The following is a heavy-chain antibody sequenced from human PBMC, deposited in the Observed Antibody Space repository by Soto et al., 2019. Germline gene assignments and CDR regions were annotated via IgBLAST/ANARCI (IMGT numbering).Heavy chain of an antibody. Sequence: PGGSLRLSCAASGFIVSSNYMNWVRQAPGKGLEWVSVIYSGGSTYYAECVKGGFTMSRDNSKNTVYLQMNSLRAEDTAVYYCARPHYYDGNGRYYYGMDVWGQGTTVTVSS. V-gene: IGHV3-53*01. CDR2: IYSGGST. J-gene: IGHJ6*02. CDR1: GFIVSSNY. D-gene: IGHD3-22*01. CDR3: ARPHYYDGNGRYYYGMDV.